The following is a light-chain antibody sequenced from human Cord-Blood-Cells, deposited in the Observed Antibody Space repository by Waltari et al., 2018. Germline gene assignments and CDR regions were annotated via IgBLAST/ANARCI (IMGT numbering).Light chain of an antibody. CDR3: QQSYSTPWT. CDR2: AAS. J-gene: IGKJ1*01. V-gene: IGKV1-39*01. Sequence: IQMTQSPSYLSASVRDRVTITCRASQSISSYLNWYQQKPGKAPKLLIYAASSLQSGVPSRFSGSGSGTDFTLTISSLQPEDFATYYFQQSYSTPWTFGQGTKVEIK. CDR1: QSISSY.